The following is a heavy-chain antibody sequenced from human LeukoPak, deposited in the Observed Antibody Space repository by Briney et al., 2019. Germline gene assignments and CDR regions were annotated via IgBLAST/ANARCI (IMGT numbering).Heavy chain of an antibody. V-gene: IGHV1-2*06. CDR1: GYTFTGYY. J-gene: IGHJ4*02. CDR2: INPNSGGT. Sequence: VSVKVSCKASGYTFTGYYMHWVRQAPGQGLEWMGRINPNSGGTNYAQKFQGRVTMTRDTSISTAYMELSRLRSDDTAVYYCARDSTTNYDFWSGYYHVGFDYWGQGTLVTVSS. CDR3: ARDSTTNYDFWSGYYHVGFDY. D-gene: IGHD3-3*01.